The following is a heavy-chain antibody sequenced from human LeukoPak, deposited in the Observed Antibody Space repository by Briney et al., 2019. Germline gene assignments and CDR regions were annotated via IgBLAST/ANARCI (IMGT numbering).Heavy chain of an antibody. CDR1: GYTFTSYY. D-gene: IGHD3-10*01. CDR2: INPSGGST. V-gene: IGHV1-46*01. J-gene: IGHJ4*02. CDR3: ARARFGEEDYFDY. Sequence: GASVNVSCKASGYTFTSYYIHWVRQAPGQGLEWMGIINPSGGSTSYAQKFQGRVTMTRDTSTSTVYMELSSLRSEDTAVYYCARARFGEEDYFDYWGQGTLVTVSS.